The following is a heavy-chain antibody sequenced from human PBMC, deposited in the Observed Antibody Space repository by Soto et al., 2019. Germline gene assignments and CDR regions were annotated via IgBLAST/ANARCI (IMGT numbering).Heavy chain of an antibody. J-gene: IGHJ6*02. CDR1: GGSISSGVYS. Sequence: SETLSLTCAVSGGSISSGVYSWSWIRQPPGKVLEWIGYIYQSGSTYYNPSLKSRVTISVDRSRNQFSLKLSSVTAADTAVYFCATQSYSNSGAYYYYAMDVWGQGTTVTVSS. CDR2: IYQSGST. V-gene: IGHV4-30-2*01. D-gene: IGHD4-4*01. CDR3: ATQSYSNSGAYYYYAMDV.